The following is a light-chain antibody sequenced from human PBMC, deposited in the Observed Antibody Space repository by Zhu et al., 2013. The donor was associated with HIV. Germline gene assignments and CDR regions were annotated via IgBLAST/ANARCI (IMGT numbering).Light chain of an antibody. V-gene: IGKV3-11*01. CDR1: QSISRN. Sequence: EIVMTQSPDTLSVSLGERVTLSCRASQSISRNLGWYQQKPGQAPRLLIYDASNRATGIPPRFSGSGSGTDFTLTISSLEPEDFAVYYCQQRSNWPLFTFGPGTKVDIK. CDR2: DAS. CDR3: QQRSNWPLFT. J-gene: IGKJ3*01.